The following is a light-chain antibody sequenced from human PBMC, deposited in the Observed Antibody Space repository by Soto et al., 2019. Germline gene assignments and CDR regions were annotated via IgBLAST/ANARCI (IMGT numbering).Light chain of an antibody. CDR1: QSLLYSDGHTY. CDR2: KVS. J-gene: IGKJ2*01. Sequence: DVVMTQSPLSLPVTLGQPASISCRSSQSLLYSDGHTYLNWFQQRPGQSPRRLIAKVSNRDSGVPDRFSGSGSGTDFTLKISRVEAEDVGVYYCMQGTNWPYTFGQGTQLEIK. V-gene: IGKV2-30*01. CDR3: MQGTNWPYT.